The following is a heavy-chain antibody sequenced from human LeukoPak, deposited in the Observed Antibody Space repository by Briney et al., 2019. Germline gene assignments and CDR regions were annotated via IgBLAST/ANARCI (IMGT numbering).Heavy chain of an antibody. V-gene: IGHV3-33*01. Sequence: GRSLRLSCAASGFTFSSYGMHWVRQAPGKGLEWVAVIWYDGSNKYYADSVKGRFTISRDNSKNTLYLPMNSLRAEDTAVYYCARAYYDSSGYPDYYFDYWGQGTLVTVSS. CDR1: GFTFSSYG. CDR2: IWYDGSNK. D-gene: IGHD3-22*01. CDR3: ARAYYDSSGYPDYYFDY. J-gene: IGHJ4*02.